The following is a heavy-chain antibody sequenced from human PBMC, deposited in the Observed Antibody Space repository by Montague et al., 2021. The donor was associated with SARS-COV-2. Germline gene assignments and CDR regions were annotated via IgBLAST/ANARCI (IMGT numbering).Heavy chain of an antibody. CDR3: TRDRDYGDYLNWFNP. CDR2: IRQDGSDK. D-gene: IGHD4-17*01. Sequence: SLRLSCAASGFNIVSYWMSWVRQPPGKGLEWVANIRQDGSDKYYVDSVRGRFTISRDNAKNSLYLQMNSLRAADTGVYYCTRDRDYGDYLNWFNPWGQGTLVTVSS. J-gene: IGHJ5*02. V-gene: IGHV3-7*01. CDR1: GFNIVSYW.